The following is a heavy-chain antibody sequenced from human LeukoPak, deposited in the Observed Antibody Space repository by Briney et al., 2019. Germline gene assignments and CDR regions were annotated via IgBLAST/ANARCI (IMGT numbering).Heavy chain of an antibody. D-gene: IGHD1-26*01. CDR1: GFTFSGFA. J-gene: IGHJ6*01. V-gene: IGHV3-23*01. Sequence: GGSLRLSCAASGFTFSGFAMSWVRRTPGKGLEWVSGISGTGDNTLYADSVKGRFTISRDNPKNTLYLEMNSLRAEDTAIYYCAKMKGHPLPKYYMDVWGQGTTVTVSS. CDR2: ISGTGDNT. CDR3: AKMKGHPLPKYYMDV.